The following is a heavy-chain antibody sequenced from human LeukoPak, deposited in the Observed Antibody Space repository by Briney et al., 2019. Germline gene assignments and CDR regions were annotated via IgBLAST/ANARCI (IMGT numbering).Heavy chain of an antibody. D-gene: IGHD4-23*01. V-gene: IGHV3-49*04. CDR1: GFTFGDYA. CDR2: IRSKAYGATT. CDR3: TRAPYGGNSLATY. Sequence: GGSLRLSCTASGFTFGDYAMSWVRQAPGKGLEWVGFIRSKAYGATTEYAASVKGRFTISRDDSKSIAYLQMNSLRTEDTAVYYCTRAPYGGNSLATYWGQGTLVTVSS. J-gene: IGHJ4*02.